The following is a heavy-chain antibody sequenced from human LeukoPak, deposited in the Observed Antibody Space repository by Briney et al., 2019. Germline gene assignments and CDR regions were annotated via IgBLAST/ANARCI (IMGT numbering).Heavy chain of an antibody. J-gene: IGHJ5*02. Sequence: GSSVKVSCKASGGTFSSYAISWVRQAPGQGLEWMGGIIPIFGTANYAQKFQGRVTITADESTSTAYMELSSLRSEDTAVYYCVRQQSKMDFWSGYPLDPWGQGTLVTVSS. D-gene: IGHD3-3*01. CDR2: IIPIFGTA. CDR1: GGTFSSYA. V-gene: IGHV1-69*01. CDR3: VRQQSKMDFWSGYPLDP.